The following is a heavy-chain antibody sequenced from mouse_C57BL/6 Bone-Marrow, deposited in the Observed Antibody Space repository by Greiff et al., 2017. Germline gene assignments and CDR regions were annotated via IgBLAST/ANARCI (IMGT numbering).Heavy chain of an antibody. CDR3: ARDGGTGYFDY. CDR1: GYTFTSYG. D-gene: IGHD1-1*02. Sequence: VPLQQSGAELVRPGSSVKMSCKPSGYTFTSYGINWVKQRHGLGLEWIGYIYIGNGNTEYNEKFKGKATLPSVPSSSTAYMQLSSLTSEDSAIYGWARDGGTGYFDYWGQGTTLTVAS. V-gene: IGHV1-58*01. CDR2: IYIGNGNT. J-gene: IGHJ2*01.